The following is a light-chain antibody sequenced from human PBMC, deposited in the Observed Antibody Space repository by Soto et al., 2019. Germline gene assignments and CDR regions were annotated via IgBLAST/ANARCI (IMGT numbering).Light chain of an antibody. CDR2: GAS. CDR3: QQYGSSPWT. Sequence: EIVLTQSPATLSLSPGERATLSCRASQSVASNYLAWYQQKPGQAPRLLNYGASSRATGVPDRFSGSGSGTDFTLTIRRLEPEDFAVYYCQQYGSSPWTFGQGTKVDIK. CDR1: QSVASNY. J-gene: IGKJ1*01. V-gene: IGKV3-20*01.